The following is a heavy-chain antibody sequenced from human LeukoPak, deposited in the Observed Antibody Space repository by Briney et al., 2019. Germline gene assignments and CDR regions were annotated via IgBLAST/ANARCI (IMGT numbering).Heavy chain of an antibody. D-gene: IGHD3-10*01. CDR1: GFTFSEDW. J-gene: IGHJ1*01. CDR3: ARVSGPGMNEYFHL. CDR2: INNDGSTT. V-gene: IGHV3-74*01. Sequence: GVTLSLSCAASGFTFSEDWMHWVRQAPGKGLVWVSRINNDGSTTKYADSVKGRFTISRDNAKNTLYMQMNSLRAEDTAVYYCARVSGPGMNEYFHLWGQGTLVTVSS.